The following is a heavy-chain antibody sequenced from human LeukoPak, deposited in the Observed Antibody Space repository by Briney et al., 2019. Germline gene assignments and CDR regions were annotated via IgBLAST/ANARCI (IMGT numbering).Heavy chain of an antibody. CDR2: ISGSGGST. Sequence: GGSLRLSCATSGFTFSSYAMSWVRQAPGKGLEWVSAISGSGGSTYYADSVKGRFTISRDNSKNTLYLQMNSLRAEDTAVYYCIKSARGSSHYFDYWGQGTLVTVSS. CDR3: IKSARGSSHYFDY. J-gene: IGHJ4*02. D-gene: IGHD6-13*01. V-gene: IGHV3-23*01. CDR1: GFTFSSYA.